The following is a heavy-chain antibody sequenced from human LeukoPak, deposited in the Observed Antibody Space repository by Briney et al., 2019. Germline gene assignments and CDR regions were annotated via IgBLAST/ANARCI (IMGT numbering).Heavy chain of an antibody. J-gene: IGHJ5*02. CDR3: ARGPELGPALPADWFDP. D-gene: IGHD2-2*01. CDR2: INPNSGGT. Sequence: ASVKVSCKASGCTFTGYYMHWVRQAPGQGLEWMGWINPNSGGTNYAQKFQGRVTMTRDTSISTAYMELSRLRSDDTAVYYCARGPELGPALPADWFDPWGQGTLVTVSS. V-gene: IGHV1-2*02. CDR1: GCTFTGYY.